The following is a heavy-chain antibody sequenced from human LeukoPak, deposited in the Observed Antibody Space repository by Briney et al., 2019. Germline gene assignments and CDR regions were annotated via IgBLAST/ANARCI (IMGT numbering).Heavy chain of an antibody. CDR3: AKESGEFDY. Sequence: PGGSLRLFCVASGHTFDDSAKHCVRQAPGKAREWVSLISGDGGSTFYADSVKGRFSISRDNSKNSLYLQMNSLRPEDTAMYYCAKESGEFDYWGQGTLVAVSS. CDR1: GHTFDDSA. V-gene: IGHV3-43*02. CDR2: ISGDGGST. J-gene: IGHJ4*02.